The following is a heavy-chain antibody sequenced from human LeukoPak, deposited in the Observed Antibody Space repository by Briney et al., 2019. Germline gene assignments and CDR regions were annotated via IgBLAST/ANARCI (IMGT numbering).Heavy chain of an antibody. J-gene: IGHJ6*02. CDR3: ARDLLDLYYYYGMDV. CDR2: INAGNGNT. V-gene: IGHV1-3*01. Sequence: GASVKVSCKASGYTFTSYAMHWVRQAPGQRLEWMGWINAGNGNTKYSQKFQGRVTITRDTSASTAYVELSSLRSEDTAVYYCARDLLDLYYYYGMDVWGQGTTVTVSS. D-gene: IGHD1-1*01. CDR1: GYTFTSYA.